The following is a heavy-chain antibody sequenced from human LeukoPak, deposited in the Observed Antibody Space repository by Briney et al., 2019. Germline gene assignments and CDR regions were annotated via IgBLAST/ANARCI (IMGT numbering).Heavy chain of an antibody. Sequence: GGTLRLSCAASGFTFSDHAMTWVRQAPGKGLEWVSAISGGGHSTYYADSVRGRFTISRDNSKNTLSLQMNSLTAEDTAFYFCARDAWGYYDSSGYSFGSQYYMDVWGRGTTVTVSS. CDR2: ISGGGHST. J-gene: IGHJ6*03. CDR1: GFTFSDHA. CDR3: ARDAWGYYDSSGYSFGSQYYMDV. D-gene: IGHD3-22*01. V-gene: IGHV3-23*01.